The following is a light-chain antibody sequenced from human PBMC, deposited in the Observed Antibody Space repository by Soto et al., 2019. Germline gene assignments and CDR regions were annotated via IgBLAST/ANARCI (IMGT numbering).Light chain of an antibody. V-gene: IGKV3-20*01. Sequence: EIVLTQSPGTLSLSPGERATLSCRASQSVSGSYVAWYQQKPGQAPMLLIYGSSSRPTGIPDRFSGSGSGTDFTLTISRLEPEDFAVYYCQQYDSSLCTFGQGTKLEIK. CDR3: QQYDSSLCT. J-gene: IGKJ2*02. CDR1: QSVSGSY. CDR2: GSS.